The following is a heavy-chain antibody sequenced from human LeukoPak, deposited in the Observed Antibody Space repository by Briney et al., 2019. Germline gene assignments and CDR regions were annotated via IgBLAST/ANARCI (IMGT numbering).Heavy chain of an antibody. V-gene: IGHV1-18*01. D-gene: IGHD1-26*01. CDR2: ISAYNGNT. CDR1: GYTFTSYG. Sequence: GASVKVSCKASGYTFTSYGISWVRQAPGQGLEWMGWISAYNGNTNYAQKLQGRVTMTTDTSTSTAYMELRSLRSDDTAVYYCARDLKEELLHNDAFDIWGQGTMVTVSS. CDR3: ARDLKEELLHNDAFDI. J-gene: IGHJ3*02.